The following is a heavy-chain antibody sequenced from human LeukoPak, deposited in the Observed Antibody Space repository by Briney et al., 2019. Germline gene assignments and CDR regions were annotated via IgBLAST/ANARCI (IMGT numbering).Heavy chain of an antibody. CDR1: GGSISSYY. D-gene: IGHD4-17*01. CDR3: ARQTLTTVTADWFDP. V-gene: IGHV4-59*08. CDR2: IYYSGST. Sequence: PSETLSLTCTVSGGSISSYYWSWIRQPPGKGLEWIGYIYYSGSTNYNPSLKSRVTISVDTSKNQFSLKLSSVTAADTAVYYCARQTLTTVTADWFDPWGQGTLVTVSS. J-gene: IGHJ5*02.